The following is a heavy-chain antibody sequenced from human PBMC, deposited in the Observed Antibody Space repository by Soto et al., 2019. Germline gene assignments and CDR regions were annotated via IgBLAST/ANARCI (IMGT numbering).Heavy chain of an antibody. J-gene: IGHJ4*02. D-gene: IGHD5-12*01. CDR2: TYYRSKWYN. CDR3: AGGGTYSGYDLFDY. Sequence: SQPLSLTCAISGDRVSSNSSAWTWIRQSPSRGLEWLGRTYYRSKWYNDYAVSVKSRITINPDTSKNQFSLQLNSVTPEDTAVYYCAGGGTYSGYDLFDYWGQGTLVTVSS. V-gene: IGHV6-1*01. CDR1: GDRVSSNSSA.